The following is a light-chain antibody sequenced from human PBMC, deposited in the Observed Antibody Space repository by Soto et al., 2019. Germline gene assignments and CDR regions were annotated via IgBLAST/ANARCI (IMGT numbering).Light chain of an antibody. Sequence: EIVLSQSPGTLSLSPGERATLACSPSLSVSSSYVAWYQQKPGQAPRLLIYGASSRATGIPDRFSGRGSGTDFTLTISRLEPEDFAVYYCQQYGSSLLTFGGGTKVDIK. V-gene: IGKV3-20*01. CDR1: LSVSSSY. J-gene: IGKJ4*01. CDR2: GAS. CDR3: QQYGSSLLT.